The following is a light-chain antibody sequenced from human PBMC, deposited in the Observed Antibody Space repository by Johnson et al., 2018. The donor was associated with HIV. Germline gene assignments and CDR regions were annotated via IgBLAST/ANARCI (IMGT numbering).Light chain of an antibody. CDR1: SSNIGNNY. Sequence: VLTQPPSVSAAPGQKVTISCSGSSSNIGNNYVSWFQQLPGTAPKLLICENDKRPSGITARFSGSKSGPSATLGITGLQTGDEADYYCGTWDSSLSFYVFGTGTKVTVL. V-gene: IGLV1-51*02. CDR3: GTWDSSLSFYV. CDR2: END. J-gene: IGLJ1*01.